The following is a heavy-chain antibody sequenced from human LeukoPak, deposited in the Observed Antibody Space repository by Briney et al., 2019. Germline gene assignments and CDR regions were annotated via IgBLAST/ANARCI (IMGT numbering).Heavy chain of an antibody. CDR2: IYSDNT. CDR3: ARRAGAYSHPYDY. CDR1: GFTVSSNS. J-gene: IGHJ4*02. V-gene: IGHV3-53*01. Sequence: GGSLRLSCTVSGFTVSSNSTSWVRQAPGKGLEWVSFIYSDNTHYSDSVKGRFTISGDNSKNTLYLQMNSLRAEDTAVYYCARRAGAYSHPYDYWGQGTLVTVSS. D-gene: IGHD4/OR15-4a*01.